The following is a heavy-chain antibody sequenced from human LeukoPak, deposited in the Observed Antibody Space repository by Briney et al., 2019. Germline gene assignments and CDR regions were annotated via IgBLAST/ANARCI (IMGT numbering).Heavy chain of an antibody. D-gene: IGHD1-1*01. CDR2: ISSSGSTI. V-gene: IGHV3-48*03. Sequence: GGSLRLSCAASGFTFSSYEMNWVRQAPGKGLEWVSYISSSGSTIYYADSVKGRFTISRDNAKNSLYLQMNSLSAEDTAIYYCSKGQELDDGVLESWGRGTLVTVSS. J-gene: IGHJ4*02. CDR1: GFTFSSYE. CDR3: SKGQELDDGVLES.